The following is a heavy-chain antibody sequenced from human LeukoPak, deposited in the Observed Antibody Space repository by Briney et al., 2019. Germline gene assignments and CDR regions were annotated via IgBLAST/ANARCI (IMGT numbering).Heavy chain of an antibody. J-gene: IGHJ6*02. V-gene: IGHV4-39*07. Sequence: SGTLSLTCTVSGGSISSSSYYWGWIRQPPGKGLEWIGSIYYSGSTYYNPSLKSRVTISVDTSKNQFSLKLSSVTAADTAVYYCARLYSSGELDVWGQGTTVTVSS. CDR3: ARLYSSGELDV. CDR1: GGSISSSSYY. CDR2: IYYSGST. D-gene: IGHD6-19*01.